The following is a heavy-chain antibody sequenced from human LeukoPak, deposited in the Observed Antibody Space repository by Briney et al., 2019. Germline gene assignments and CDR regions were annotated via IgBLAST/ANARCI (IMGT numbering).Heavy chain of an antibody. CDR3: ARMNGCDLGYYYYYMDV. CDR1: GFTFSYYW. D-gene: IGHD5-12*01. J-gene: IGHJ6*03. V-gene: IGHV3-74*01. CDR2: IRSDGSTT. Sequence: GGSLRLSCAASGFTFSYYWMHWVRQAPGKGLVWVSRIRSDGSTTSYADSVKGRFTISRDNAKNTLYLQMNSLRAEDTAVYYCARMNGCDLGYYYYYMDVWGKGTTVTVSS.